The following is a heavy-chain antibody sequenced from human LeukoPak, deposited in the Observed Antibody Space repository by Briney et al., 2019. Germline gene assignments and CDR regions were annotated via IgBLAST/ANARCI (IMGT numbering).Heavy chain of an antibody. D-gene: IGHD3-22*01. CDR3: TRGTGSSGYSFDY. V-gene: IGHV4-38-2*01. J-gene: IGHJ4*02. CDR2: IYHSGST. Sequence: SETLSLTCAVSGYSISSGYYWGWIRQPPGKGLEWIGSIYHSGSTYYNPSLKSRVTISVDTSKNQFSLRLSSVTAADTAVYYCTRGTGSSGYSFDYWGQGTLVTVSS. CDR1: GYSISSGYY.